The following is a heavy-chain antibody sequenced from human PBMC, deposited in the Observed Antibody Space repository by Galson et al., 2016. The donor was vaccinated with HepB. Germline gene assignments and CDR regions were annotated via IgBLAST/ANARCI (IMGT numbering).Heavy chain of an antibody. CDR3: ARGSPVYCSSTSCYQEYFYYYYGMDV. J-gene: IGHJ6*02. CDR2: IKQDGSEK. V-gene: IGHV3-7*01. Sequence: SLRLSCAASGFTFGTYAMHWVRQAPGKGLEWVANIKQDGSEKYYVDSVKGRFTISRDNAKNSLYLKMNSLRAEDTAVYYCARGSPVYCSSTSCYQEYFYYYYGMDVWGQGTTVTV. D-gene: IGHD2-2*01. CDR1: GFTFGTYA.